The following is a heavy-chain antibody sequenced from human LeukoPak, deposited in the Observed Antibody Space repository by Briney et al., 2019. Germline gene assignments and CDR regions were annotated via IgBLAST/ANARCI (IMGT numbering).Heavy chain of an antibody. Sequence: GGSLRLSCAASGFTIGTFGTYWLSWVRQAPGRGLEWVANIKQDESEKYYVDSVKGRFTISRDNAKNSLYLQMNSLRAEDTAVYYCARVVSGSSFDYWGQGTLVTVSS. CDR3: ARVVSGSSFDY. V-gene: IGHV3-7*01. CDR1: GFTIGTFGTYW. J-gene: IGHJ4*02. D-gene: IGHD3-10*01. CDR2: IKQDESEK.